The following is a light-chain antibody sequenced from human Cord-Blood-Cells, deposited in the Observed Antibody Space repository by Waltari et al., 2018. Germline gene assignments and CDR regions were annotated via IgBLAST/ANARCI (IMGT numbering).Light chain of an antibody. CDR1: QSVLYSHNNKHY. J-gene: IGKJ2*01. CDR3: QQYYSTPYT. CDR2: WAS. Sequence: DIVMTQSPASLAVSLGERATLNCKSSQSVLYSHNNKHYLAWHQQKPGQPPTLLIYWASTRESGVPDRFSGSGSGTDFTLTISSLQAEDVAVYYCQQYYSTPYTFGQGTKLEIK. V-gene: IGKV4-1*01.